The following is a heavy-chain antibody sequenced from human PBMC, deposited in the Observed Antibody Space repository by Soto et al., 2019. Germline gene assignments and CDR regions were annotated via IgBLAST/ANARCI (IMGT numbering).Heavy chain of an antibody. CDR3: ARVSQSFIEYFQH. J-gene: IGHJ1*01. CDR2: ISGSGYTSDTGPTI. CDR1: GFTFSSYE. Sequence: GGSLRLSCAASGFTFSSYEMIWVRQAPGKGLERVSYISGSGYTSDTGPTIHYADSVKGRFTISRNNAKNSLYLQMNSLRVEDTAVYYCARVSQSFIEYFQHWGQGTLVTVSS. D-gene: IGHD3-16*02. V-gene: IGHV3-48*03.